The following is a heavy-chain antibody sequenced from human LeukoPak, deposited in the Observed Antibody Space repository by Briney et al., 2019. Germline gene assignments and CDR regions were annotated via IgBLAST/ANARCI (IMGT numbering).Heavy chain of an antibody. D-gene: IGHD3-9*01. CDR1: GFTFSSYA. Sequence: GRSLRLSCAASGFTFSSYAMHWVRQAPGKGLEWVAVISYDGSNNYYADSGRGRFTISRDNSKNPLYMQMNSLRAEDTAVYYCARPILTGYDAYWGQGTLVTVSS. CDR3: ARPILTGYDAY. V-gene: IGHV3-30*04. CDR2: ISYDGSNN. J-gene: IGHJ4*02.